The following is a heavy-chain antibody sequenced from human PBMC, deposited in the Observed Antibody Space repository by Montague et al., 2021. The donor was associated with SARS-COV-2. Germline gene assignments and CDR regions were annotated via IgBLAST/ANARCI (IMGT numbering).Heavy chain of an antibody. CDR2: IRTTVHT. CDR1: GASISTGFYN. D-gene: IGHD1-26*01. J-gene: IGHJ4*02. CDR3: ARLGSWTLEFDL. Sequence: TLSLTCTLAGASISTGFYNWSWIRQPAGKGLKWSGRIRTTVHTDYNSSLESRVFISVATSTNPFSLSLTAVTAEDTAVYFCARLGSWTLEFDLWGQGTLVTVSS. V-gene: IGHV4-61*02.